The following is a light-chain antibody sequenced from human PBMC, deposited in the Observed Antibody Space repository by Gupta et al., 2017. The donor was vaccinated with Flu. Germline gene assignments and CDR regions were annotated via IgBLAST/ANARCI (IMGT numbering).Light chain of an antibody. J-gene: IGKJ1*01. CDR3: QQEGNSPWT. V-gene: IGKV3-20*01. Sequence: EIVLTQSPGSLSLSPGERATLSCRASQSVSSSQLAWYQQKPGQAPRLLIYGASSRPTGIPDRFSGSGSGTDFTLTITRLEPEDFAVYYCQQEGNSPWTFGQGTKVEIK. CDR1: QSVSSSQ. CDR2: GAS.